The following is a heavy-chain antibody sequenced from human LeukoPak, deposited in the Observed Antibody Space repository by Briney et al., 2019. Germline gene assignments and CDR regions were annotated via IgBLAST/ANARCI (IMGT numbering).Heavy chain of an antibody. Sequence: GGSLRLSCAASGFTFSIYDMSWVRQAPGKGLKWVSSITTSGGSTFYADSAMGRFTISRDNSRNTLYLQMNSLSAEDTAVYYCAKRGNPTVGHHYLDVWGKGTTVSVSS. CDR2: ITTSGGST. J-gene: IGHJ6*03. CDR1: GFTFSIYD. CDR3: AKRGNPTVGHHYLDV. V-gene: IGHV3-23*01. D-gene: IGHD1-1*01.